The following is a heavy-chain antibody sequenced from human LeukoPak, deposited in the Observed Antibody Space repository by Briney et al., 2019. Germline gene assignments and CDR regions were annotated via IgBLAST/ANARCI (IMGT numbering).Heavy chain of an antibody. V-gene: IGHV3-74*01. Sequence: GGSLRLSCAASGFTLSSYWIHWVRQAPGKGLGWISRIHSDGSSTSSADSVKGRFTSSRDNAKNTLYLQMNSLKAEDTAVYSCARDHSPQLEPPGDYWGQGTLVTVSS. CDR2: IHSDGSST. CDR3: ARDHSPQLEPPGDY. J-gene: IGHJ4*02. CDR1: GFTLSSYW. D-gene: IGHD1-1*01.